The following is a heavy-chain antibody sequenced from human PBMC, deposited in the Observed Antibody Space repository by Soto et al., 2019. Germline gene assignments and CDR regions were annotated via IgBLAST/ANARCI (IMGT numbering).Heavy chain of an antibody. V-gene: IGHV3-13*01. Sequence: EVQLVESGGGLVQPGGSLRLSCAASGFTFSSYDMHWVRQPPGKGLEWVSAIGPAGDTYYPGSVQGRFTISRDNAKNSLYLQVNTLRAEDTAIYYCATGGWGSSWYEGGSRIDYWGQGTLVTDSS. CDR2: IGPAGDT. D-gene: IGHD6-13*01. CDR1: GFTFSSYD. CDR3: ATGGWGSSWYEGGSRIDY. J-gene: IGHJ4*02.